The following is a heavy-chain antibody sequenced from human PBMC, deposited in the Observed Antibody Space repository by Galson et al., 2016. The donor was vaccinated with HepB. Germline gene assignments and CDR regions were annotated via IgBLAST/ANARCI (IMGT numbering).Heavy chain of an antibody. D-gene: IGHD1-7*01. CDR1: GFTFSSYT. Sequence: SLRLSCAASGFTFSSYTMTWVRQPPGKGLEWVSSTSGGGGRTYYAGSVKGRFTISRDNSKNTLYLQMNSLRAEDTAVYYCAKKAVELTAISYLKGFDYWGQGTLVTVSS. CDR3: AKKAVELTAISYLKGFDY. J-gene: IGHJ4*02. CDR2: TSGGGGRT. V-gene: IGHV3-23*01.